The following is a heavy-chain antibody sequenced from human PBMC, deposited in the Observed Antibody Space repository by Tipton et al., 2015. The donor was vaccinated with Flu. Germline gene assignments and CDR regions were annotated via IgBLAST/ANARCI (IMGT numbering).Heavy chain of an antibody. J-gene: IGHJ6*02. CDR1: GVSFSSYP. Sequence: QLVQSGPEVKKPGSSVRVSCKASGVSFSSYPITWVRQAPGQGLEWMGRIIPLLGMTDFAQKFQGRVTITADKSTTTAYMELSSLRSEDTAVYYCARDQCTGGSCYSDYYYGMDVWGQGP. CDR3: ARDQCTGGSCYSDYYYGMDV. V-gene: IGHV1-69*09. CDR2: IIPLLGMT. D-gene: IGHD2-15*01.